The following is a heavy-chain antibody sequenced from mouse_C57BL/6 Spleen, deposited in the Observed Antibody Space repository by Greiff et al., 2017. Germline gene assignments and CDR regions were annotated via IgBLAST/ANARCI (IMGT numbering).Heavy chain of an antibody. CDR1: GYTFTSYW. Sequence: QVQLQQPGAELVKPGASVKMSCKASGYTFTSYWITRVEQRPGQGLEWIGDIYPGSGSTNYNEKFKSKATLTVDTSSSTAYMQLSSLTSEDRAVYYCARGAYYYAMDYWGQGTSVTVSS. CDR3: ARGAYYYAMDY. J-gene: IGHJ4*01. CDR2: IYPGSGST. D-gene: IGHD3-1*01. V-gene: IGHV1-55*01.